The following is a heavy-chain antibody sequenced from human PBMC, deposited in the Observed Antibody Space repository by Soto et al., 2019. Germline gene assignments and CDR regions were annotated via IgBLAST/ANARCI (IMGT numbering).Heavy chain of an antibody. J-gene: IGHJ4*02. D-gene: IGHD2-21*02. CDR1: GGSISSSNW. CDR2: IYHSGST. Sequence: KSSETLSLTGAVSGGSISSSNWWSWVRQPPGKGLEWIGEIYHSGSTNYNPSLKRRVTISVDKSKNQFSLKLSSVTAADTAVYYCARSGNSYSYYFDYWGQGTLVTVSS. V-gene: IGHV4-4*02. CDR3: ARSGNSYSYYFDY.